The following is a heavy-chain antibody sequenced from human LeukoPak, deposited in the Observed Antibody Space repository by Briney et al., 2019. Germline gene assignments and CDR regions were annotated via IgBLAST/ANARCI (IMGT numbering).Heavy chain of an antibody. CDR3: ARGGYSNSWYYFDS. CDR2: IYYSGSA. Sequence: LETLSLTCTVSGGSISGYYWSWIRQPPGKGLEWIGYIYYSGSADYNPPLKSRVIMSVDTSKNQISLNLTSVTAADTAVYYCARGGYSNSWYYFDSWGQGTLVTVSS. V-gene: IGHV4-59*01. J-gene: IGHJ4*02. D-gene: IGHD6-13*01. CDR1: GGSISGYY.